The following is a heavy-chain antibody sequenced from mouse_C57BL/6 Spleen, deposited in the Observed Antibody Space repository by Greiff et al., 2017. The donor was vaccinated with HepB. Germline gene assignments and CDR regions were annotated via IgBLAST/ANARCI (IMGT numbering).Heavy chain of an antibody. CDR2: IYPSDSET. CDR3: ARSAYGKEGAWFAY. Sequence: QVQLQQPGAELVRPGSSVKLSCKASGYTFTSYWMDWVKQRPGQGLEWIGNIYPSDSETHYNQKFKDKATLTVDKSSSTAYMQLSSLTSADSAVYYCARSAYGKEGAWFAYWGQGTLVTVSA. V-gene: IGHV1-61*01. D-gene: IGHD2-1*01. J-gene: IGHJ3*01. CDR1: GYTFTSYW.